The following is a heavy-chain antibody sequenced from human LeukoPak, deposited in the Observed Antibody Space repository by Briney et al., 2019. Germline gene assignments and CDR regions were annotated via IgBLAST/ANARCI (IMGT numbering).Heavy chain of an antibody. D-gene: IGHD4-23*01. CDR1: GFTFSSYE. CDR2: ISSSGSTI. J-gene: IGHJ4*02. Sequence: GGSLRLSCAASGFTFSSYEMHWVRQAPGKGLEWVSYISSSGSTIYYADSVKGRFTISRDNAKNSLYLQMNSLRAEDTAVYYCARDYGGSSPFDYWGQGTLVIVSS. V-gene: IGHV3-48*03. CDR3: ARDYGGSSPFDY.